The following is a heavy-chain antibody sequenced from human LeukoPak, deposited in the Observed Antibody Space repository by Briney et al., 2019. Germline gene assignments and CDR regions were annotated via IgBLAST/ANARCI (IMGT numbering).Heavy chain of an antibody. CDR2: ISWNSGSI. D-gene: IGHD3-10*01. CDR1: GFTFDDYA. Sequence: GGSLRLSCAASGFTFDDYAMHWVRQAPGKGLEWVSGISWNSGSIGYADSVKGRFTISRDNAKNSLYLQMNSLRAEDMALYYCEKDGHYSGSGSHFDYWGQGTLVTVSS. CDR3: EKDGHYSGSGSHFDY. J-gene: IGHJ4*02. V-gene: IGHV3-9*03.